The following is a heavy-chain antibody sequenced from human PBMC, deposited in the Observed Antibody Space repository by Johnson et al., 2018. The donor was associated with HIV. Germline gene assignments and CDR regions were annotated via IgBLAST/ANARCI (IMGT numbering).Heavy chain of an antibody. Sequence: VQLVESGGGLVQPEGSLRLSCAASGFTFSSYAMSWVRQAPGKGLEWVSAISGSGGSTYYADSVKGRFTISRDNSKNTLYLQMNSLRAEDTAVYYCAKDRRGKQQLVTGNDAFDIWGQGTMVTVSS. CDR3: AKDRRGKQQLVTGNDAFDI. J-gene: IGHJ3*02. D-gene: IGHD6-13*01. CDR1: GFTFSSYA. V-gene: IGHV3-23*04. CDR2: ISGSGGST.